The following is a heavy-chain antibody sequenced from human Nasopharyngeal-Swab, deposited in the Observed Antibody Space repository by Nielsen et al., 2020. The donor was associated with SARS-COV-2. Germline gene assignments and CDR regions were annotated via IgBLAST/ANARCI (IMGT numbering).Heavy chain of an antibody. CDR3: VRPEGVATSFKYYFQYGMDV. CDR2: IYPRDSDT. D-gene: IGHD5-12*01. Sequence: GGSLRLSCKGSGYSFTSYWIAWVRQMPGKGLEWMGIIYPRDSDTRYSPSFQGQVTISADKSIRTAYLQWSSLKASDTAMYYCVRPEGVATSFKYYFQYGMDVWGRGTMVTVPS. J-gene: IGHJ6*02. V-gene: IGHV5-51*01. CDR1: GYSFTSYW.